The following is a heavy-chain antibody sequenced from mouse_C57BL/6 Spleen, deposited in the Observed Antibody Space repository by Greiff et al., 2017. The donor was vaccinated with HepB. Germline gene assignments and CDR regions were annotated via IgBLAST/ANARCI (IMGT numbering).Heavy chain of an antibody. J-gene: IGHJ3*01. D-gene: IGHD2-3*01. CDR3: ARVWGRDGYYLAY. V-gene: IGHV1-80*01. CDR1: GYAFSSYW. Sequence: VQLQQSGAELVKPGASVKISCKASGYAFSSYWMNWVKQRPGKGLEWIGQIYPGDGDTNYNGKFKGKATLTADKSSSTAYMQLSSLTSEDSAVYFCARVWGRDGYYLAYWGQGTLVTVSA. CDR2: IYPGDGDT.